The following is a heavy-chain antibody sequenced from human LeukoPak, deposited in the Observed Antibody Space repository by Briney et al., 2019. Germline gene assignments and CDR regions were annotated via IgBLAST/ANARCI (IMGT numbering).Heavy chain of an antibody. D-gene: IGHD4-17*01. J-gene: IGHJ6*03. CDR3: PRAPTAPRGYYYYYRDV. CDR2: IYTSGRT. CDR1: GGSISSGSSC. Sequence: SQTLSLTCAVSGGSISSGSSCWSCIRQPAGKWLGWIGRIYTSGRTNYNPSLNSPLTLSVDPSNNSFCLRLSSVTAAATAAYYCPRAPTAPRGYYYYYRDVWGKGTAVTVSS. V-gene: IGHV4-61*02.